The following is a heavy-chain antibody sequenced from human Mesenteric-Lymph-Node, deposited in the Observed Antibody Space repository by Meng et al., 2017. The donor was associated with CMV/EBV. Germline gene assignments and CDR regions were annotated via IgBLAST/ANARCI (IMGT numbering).Heavy chain of an antibody. CDR3: TRLRAADDIGKNYYYYGMDV. CDR2: IRSKANSYAT. D-gene: IGHD3-9*01. J-gene: IGHJ6*02. Sequence: LSLTCAASGFTFSGSAIHWVRQASGKGLEWVGRIRSKANSYATVYAASVKGRFNISRDDSKNTAYLQMNSLKTEDTAVYYCTRLRAADDIGKNYYYYGMDVWGQGTTVTVSS. V-gene: IGHV3-73*01. CDR1: GFTFSGSA.